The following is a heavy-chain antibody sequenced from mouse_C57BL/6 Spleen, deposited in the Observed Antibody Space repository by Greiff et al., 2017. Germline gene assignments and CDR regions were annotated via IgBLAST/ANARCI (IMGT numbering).Heavy chain of an antibody. D-gene: IGHD1-1*02. CDR1: GFTFSDYY. V-gene: IGHV5-16*01. CDR2: INYDGSST. Sequence: EVNVVESEGGLVQPGSSMKLSCTASGFTFSDYYMAWVRQVPEKGLEWVANINYDGSSTYYLDSLKSRFIISRDNAKNILYLQMSSLKSEDTATYYCARESGKRGDYAMDDWGQGTSVTVSS. CDR3: ARESGKRGDYAMDD. J-gene: IGHJ4*01.